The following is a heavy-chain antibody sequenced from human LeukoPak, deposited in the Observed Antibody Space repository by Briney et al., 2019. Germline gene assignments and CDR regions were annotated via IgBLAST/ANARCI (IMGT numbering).Heavy chain of an antibody. Sequence: SGGSLRLSCVVSGFSASNNYIIWVRQAPGNGLERVSVIYGDGRTSHSASVRGRFTISRDNSKNIVSLQMNNLRAEDTAVYYCARGRGLGVVSPYFDYWGQGTLVTVSS. CDR1: GFSASNNY. J-gene: IGHJ4*02. CDR3: ARGRGLGVVSPYFDY. CDR2: IYGDGRT. D-gene: IGHD3-3*01. V-gene: IGHV3-53*01.